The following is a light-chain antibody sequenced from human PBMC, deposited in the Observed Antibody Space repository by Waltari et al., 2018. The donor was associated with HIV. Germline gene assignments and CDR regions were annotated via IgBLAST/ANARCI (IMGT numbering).Light chain of an antibody. CDR1: STAGGGLTS. CDR2: EVS. CDR3: SSFTSRTTWV. V-gene: IGLV2-14*01. Sequence: ALTQPASVSGSPGQRITIPCTGSSTAGGGLTSVPWYQQHPGKAPKLIIYEVSNRPLGVSNRFSGSKSGNTASLTISGLQAEDEADYYCSSFTSRTTWVFGGGTKLTVL. J-gene: IGLJ3*02.